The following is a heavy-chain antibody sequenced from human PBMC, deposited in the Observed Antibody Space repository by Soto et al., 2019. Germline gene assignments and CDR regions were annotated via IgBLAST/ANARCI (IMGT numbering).Heavy chain of an antibody. CDR3: ATERYQVISDGMDV. CDR2: INPQTGGT. J-gene: IGHJ6*02. CDR1: GYTFTGYY. V-gene: IGHV1-2*02. D-gene: IGHD2-2*01. Sequence: QVQLVQSGAEVKTPGASVRVSCKASGYTFTGYYIHWVREAPGQGLEWMGWINPQTGGTSYAQKFQGRVTLSRDTSINTAYLELTRVRFDDAAVYFCATERYQVISDGMDVWGQGTTVTVSS.